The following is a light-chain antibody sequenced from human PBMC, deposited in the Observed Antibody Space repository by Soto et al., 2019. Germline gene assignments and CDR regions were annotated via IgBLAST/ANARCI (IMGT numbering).Light chain of an antibody. CDR2: GAS. V-gene: IGKV1-12*01. J-gene: IGKJ4*01. CDR1: QGISRW. CDR3: QQADSFPLT. Sequence: DIQMTQSPSSLSASVGDRVTITCRASQGISRWLDWYQQKPGKAPKLLIYGASSVQSGVPSRFSGSGSGTDFTLTISSLQPEDFATYYCQQADSFPLTFGGGTKVDIK.